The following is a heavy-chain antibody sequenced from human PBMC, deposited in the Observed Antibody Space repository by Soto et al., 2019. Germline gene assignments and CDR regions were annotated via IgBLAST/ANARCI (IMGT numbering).Heavy chain of an antibody. J-gene: IGHJ4*02. Sequence: PSETLSLTGAVYDGSFSGYYWSWIRQPRGKGLEWIGEINHSGSTNYNPSLKSRVTISVDTSKNQFSLKLSSVTAADTAVYYCARGTGIAARRRYFDYWGQGTLVTVSS. D-gene: IGHD6-6*01. CDR3: ARGTGIAARRRYFDY. CDR1: DGSFSGYY. V-gene: IGHV4-34*01. CDR2: INHSGST.